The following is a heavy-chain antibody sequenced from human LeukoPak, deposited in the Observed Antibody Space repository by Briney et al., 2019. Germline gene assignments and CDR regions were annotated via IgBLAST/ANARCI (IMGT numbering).Heavy chain of an antibody. CDR2: ISYDGSNK. Sequence: GGSLRLSCPASGFTFSSYGTHCVRPAPAKGREWVAVISYDGSNKYYADSVKGRFTISRDNSKNTLYLQMNSLRAEDTAVYYCANTDASYYYGMDVWGQGSTVTVS. J-gene: IGHJ6*01. CDR3: ANTDASYYYGMDV. CDR1: GFTFSSYG. V-gene: IGHV3-30*18.